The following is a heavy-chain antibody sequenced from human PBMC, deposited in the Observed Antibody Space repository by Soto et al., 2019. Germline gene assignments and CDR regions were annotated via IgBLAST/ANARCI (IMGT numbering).Heavy chain of an antibody. J-gene: IGHJ5*02. CDR3: ARVHWDYDILTGSSNWFDP. CDR1: GYTFTSYG. D-gene: IGHD3-9*01. CDR2: ISAYNGNT. Sequence: ASVKVSCKASGYTFTSYGISWVRQAPGQGLEWMGWISAYNGNTNYAQKLQGRVTMTTDTSTSTAYMELRSLRSDDTAVYYCARVHWDYDILTGSSNWFDPWGHGTLVTVSS. V-gene: IGHV1-18*04.